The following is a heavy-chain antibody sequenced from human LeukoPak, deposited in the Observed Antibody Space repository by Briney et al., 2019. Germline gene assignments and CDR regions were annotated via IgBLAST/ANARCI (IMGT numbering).Heavy chain of an antibody. CDR1: GFTFSNYA. CDR2: ISGSDGST. Sequence: PGGSLRLSCAASGFTFSNYAMSWVRQAPGKGLEWVSAISGSDGSTNYADSVKGRFTISRDNSKNTLYLQMNSLRAEDTAVYYCAKDRYYGSGSYDYWGQGTLVTVSS. V-gene: IGHV3-23*01. CDR3: AKDRYYGSGSYDY. D-gene: IGHD3-10*01. J-gene: IGHJ4*02.